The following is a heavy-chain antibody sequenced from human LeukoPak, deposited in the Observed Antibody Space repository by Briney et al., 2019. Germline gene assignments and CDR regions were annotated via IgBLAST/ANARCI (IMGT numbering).Heavy chain of an antibody. CDR3: ARFSGARDDPFDM. J-gene: IGHJ3*02. CDR2: IYHSGST. Sequence: SETLSLTCTVSGYSISSGYYWGWIRQPPGKGLEWIGSIYHSGSTYYNPSLKSRVTILVDKSKNHFSLKLTSVTAADTAVYYCARFSGARDDPFDMWGQGTMVTVSS. V-gene: IGHV4-38-2*02. D-gene: IGHD2-15*01. CDR1: GYSISSGYY.